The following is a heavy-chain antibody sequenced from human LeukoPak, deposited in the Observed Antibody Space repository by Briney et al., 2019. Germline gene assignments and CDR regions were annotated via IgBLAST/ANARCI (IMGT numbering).Heavy chain of an antibody. V-gene: IGHV4-59*12. CDR3: ARGRHYYDSSGRIDY. J-gene: IGHJ4*02. CDR1: GGSISSYY. Sequence: SETLSLTCTVSGGSISSYYWSWIRQPPGKGLEWIGYIYYSGSTNYNPSLKSRVTISVDTSKNQFSLKLSSVTAADTAVYYCARGRHYYDSSGRIDYWGQGTLVTVSS. CDR2: IYYSGST. D-gene: IGHD3-22*01.